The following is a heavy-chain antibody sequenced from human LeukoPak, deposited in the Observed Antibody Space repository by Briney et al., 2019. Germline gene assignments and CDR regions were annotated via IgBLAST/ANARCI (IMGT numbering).Heavy chain of an antibody. Sequence: SETLSLTCTVSGVSISSEYYSWIRQPPGEGLEWIGYIYYSGSTNYNPSLKSRVTISVDKSKNQFSVKLSSVTAADTAVYYCARENYGSGRNGMDVWGQGTTVTVSS. CDR1: GVSISSEY. CDR2: IYYSGST. D-gene: IGHD3-10*01. V-gene: IGHV4-59*12. CDR3: ARENYGSGRNGMDV. J-gene: IGHJ6*02.